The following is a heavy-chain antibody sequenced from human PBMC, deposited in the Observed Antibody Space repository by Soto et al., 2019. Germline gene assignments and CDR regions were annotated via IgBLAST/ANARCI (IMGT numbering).Heavy chain of an antibody. Sequence: ASVKVSCKASGYTFTGYYMHWVRQAPGQGLEWMGWINPNSGNTGYAQKFQGRVTMTRNTSISTAYMELSSLRSEDTAVYYCARGASPGYYYYYYMDVWGKGTTVTV. CDR2: INPNSGNT. CDR3: ARGASPGYYYYYYMDV. CDR1: GYTFTGYY. V-gene: IGHV1-8*02. J-gene: IGHJ6*03. D-gene: IGHD3-16*01.